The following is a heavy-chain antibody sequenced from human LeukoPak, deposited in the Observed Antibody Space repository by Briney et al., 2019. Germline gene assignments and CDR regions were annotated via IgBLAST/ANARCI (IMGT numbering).Heavy chain of an antibody. CDR2: IIPILGIA. J-gene: IGHJ6*03. CDR1: GGTFSSYA. D-gene: IGHD3-10*01. V-gene: IGHV1-69*04. CDR3: ARQGIHYYYYMDV. Sequence: GASVKVSCKASGGTFSSYAISWVRQAPGQGLEWMGRIIPILGIANYAQKFQGRVTITTDESTSTAYMELSSLRSEDTAVYYCARQGIHYYYYMDVWGKGTTVTVSS.